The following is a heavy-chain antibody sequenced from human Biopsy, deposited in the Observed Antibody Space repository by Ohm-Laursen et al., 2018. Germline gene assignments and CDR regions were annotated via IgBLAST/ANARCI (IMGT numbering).Heavy chain of an antibody. D-gene: IGHD2-21*01. J-gene: IGHJ4*02. Sequence: SLRLSCAASGFTFQDHAMHWVRQAPGKGLGWVSGISWNSGSINYAVSVQGRFTISRDNAKNSLYLQMNSLRVEDTALYLCARLGELHGLWYFDFWGQGALVTVSS. CDR2: ISWNSGSI. CDR3: ARLGELHGLWYFDF. CDR1: GFTFQDHA. V-gene: IGHV3-9*01.